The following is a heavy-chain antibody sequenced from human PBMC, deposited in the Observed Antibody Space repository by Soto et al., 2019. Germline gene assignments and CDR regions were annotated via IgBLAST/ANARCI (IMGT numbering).Heavy chain of an antibody. CDR1: GYSFTSYW. D-gene: IGHD1-20*01. CDR2: IYPGDSDT. Sequence: GESLKISCKGSGYSFTSYWIGWVRQMPGKGLEWMGIIYPGDSDTRYSPSFQGQVTISADKSISTAYLQWSSLKASDTAVYYCARHEGHNLFSREYYYGLDVWGQGTTVTVSS. V-gene: IGHV5-51*01. J-gene: IGHJ6*02. CDR3: ARHEGHNLFSREYYYGLDV.